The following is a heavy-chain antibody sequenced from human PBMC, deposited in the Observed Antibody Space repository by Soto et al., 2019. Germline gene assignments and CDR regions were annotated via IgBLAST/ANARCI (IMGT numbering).Heavy chain of an antibody. CDR1: GFTFSSYG. V-gene: IGHV3-30*18. D-gene: IGHD3-16*02. Sequence: GGSLSLSCAASGFTFSSYGMHWVRQAPGKGLEWVAVISYDGSNKYYADSVKGRFTISRDNSKNTLYLQMNSLRAEDTAVYYCAKVVTDYYYYGMDVWGQGTTVTVSS. CDR3: AKVVTDYYYYGMDV. CDR2: ISYDGSNK. J-gene: IGHJ6*02.